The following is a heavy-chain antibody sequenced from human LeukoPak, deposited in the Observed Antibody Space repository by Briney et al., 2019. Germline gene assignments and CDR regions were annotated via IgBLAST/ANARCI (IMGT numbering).Heavy chain of an antibody. Sequence: ASVKVSCKASGYIFTDHAISRLRQAPGQGLEWMGWINTNTGNPTYAQGFTGRFVFSLDTSVSTAYVQISNLQTEDTAFYYCATNFYDTGGLLWGQGTLVTVSS. CDR1: GYIFTDHA. D-gene: IGHD3-22*01. CDR2: INTNTGNP. J-gene: IGHJ1*01. CDR3: ATNFYDTGGLL. V-gene: IGHV7-4-1*02.